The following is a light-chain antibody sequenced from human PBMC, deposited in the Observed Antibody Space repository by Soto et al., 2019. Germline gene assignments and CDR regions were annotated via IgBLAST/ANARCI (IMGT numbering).Light chain of an antibody. CDR3: LQDGADSWA. Sequence: AIEMTQSPSSLSASVGDRITITCRASQDIGNDLGCYQQKPGKAPLVLIYAATKLHSGVPSRFSGSRSGADFTLTISGLKPEDFATYYCLQDGADSWAFGQGTKVEIK. CDR1: QDIGND. CDR2: AAT. J-gene: IGKJ1*01. V-gene: IGKV1-6*01.